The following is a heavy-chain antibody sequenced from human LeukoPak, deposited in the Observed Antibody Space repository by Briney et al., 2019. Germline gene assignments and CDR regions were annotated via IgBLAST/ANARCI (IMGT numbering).Heavy chain of an antibody. D-gene: IGHD6-13*01. CDR2: ISGSGSST. CDR3: AKFSRSWYLHT. J-gene: IGHJ5*02. Sequence: GGSLRLSCAASGFTFSSYAMSWVRQAPGKGLEWVSAISGSGSSTYYADSLKGRFTISRDNSKNTLYLQMNSLRAEDTAVYYCAKFSRSWYLHTWGQGTLVTVSS. CDR1: GFTFSSYA. V-gene: IGHV3-23*01.